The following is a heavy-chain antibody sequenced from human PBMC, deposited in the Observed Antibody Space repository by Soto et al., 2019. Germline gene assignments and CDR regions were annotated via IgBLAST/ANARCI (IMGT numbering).Heavy chain of an antibody. J-gene: IGHJ6*02. D-gene: IGHD3-10*01. CDR1: GFTFSSYG. V-gene: IGHV3-30*18. Sequence: GSLRLSCAASGFTFSSYGMHWVRQAPGKGLEWVAVISYDGSNKYYADSVKGRFTISRDNSKNTLYLQMNSLRAEDTAVYYCAKDLSGSYGMDVWGQGTTVTVSS. CDR3: AKDLSGSYGMDV. CDR2: ISYDGSNK.